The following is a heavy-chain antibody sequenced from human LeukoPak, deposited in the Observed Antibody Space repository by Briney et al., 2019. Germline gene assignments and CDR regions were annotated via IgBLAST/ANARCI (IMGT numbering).Heavy chain of an antibody. J-gene: IGHJ4*02. CDR1: GFTFRSYG. CDR3: AKDLEAYYDFWSGYLDY. CDR2: ISASDDST. Sequence: GGSLRLSCAASGFTFRSYGMIWVRQAPGKGLEWVSSISASDDSTYYADSVKGRFTISRDNSKNTLYLQMKSLRAEDTAVFYCAKDLEAYYDFWSGYLDYWGQGTLVTVSS. D-gene: IGHD3-3*01. V-gene: IGHV3-23*01.